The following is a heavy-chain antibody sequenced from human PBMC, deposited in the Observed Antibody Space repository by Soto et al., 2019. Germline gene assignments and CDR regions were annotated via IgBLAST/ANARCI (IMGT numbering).Heavy chain of an antibody. CDR2: ISHTGTT. D-gene: IGHD4-17*01. V-gene: IGHV4-38-2*02. CDR3: ARVTMVIRDYDHFGVDV. J-gene: IGHJ6*04. Sequence: SETLSLTCLVSGFPISSPYSWGWIRQPPGKGLEWIGSISHTGTTSYSPSLTSRVSISVDTSKNQVSLKLTSVTAADTAVYFCARVTMVIRDYDHFGVDVWGNGTKGTVSS. CDR1: GFPISSPYS.